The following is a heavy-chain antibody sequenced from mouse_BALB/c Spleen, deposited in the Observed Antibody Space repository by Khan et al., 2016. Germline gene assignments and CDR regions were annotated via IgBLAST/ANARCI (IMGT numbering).Heavy chain of an antibody. CDR2: ISYSGYT. D-gene: IGHD2-4*01. Sequence: EVQLQESGPGLVKPSQSLSLTCTVTGYSITSDYAWNWIRQFPGNKLEWMGYISYSGYTIYNPSLKSRLSITRDTSKNQFFLQLNSVTTEDTGTYYCARYDYDWYFEVWGAVTTVTFSS. V-gene: IGHV3-2*02. CDR3: ARYDYDWYFEV. J-gene: IGHJ1*01. CDR1: GYSITSDYA.